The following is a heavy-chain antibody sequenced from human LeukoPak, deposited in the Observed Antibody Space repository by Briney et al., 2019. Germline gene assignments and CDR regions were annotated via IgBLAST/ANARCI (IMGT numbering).Heavy chain of an antibody. J-gene: IGHJ6*03. CDR1: GGTFSSYA. CDR3: ARVIKGLYCSSTSCYTDYYYMDV. CDR2: IIPIFGTA. D-gene: IGHD2-2*02. Sequence: SVKVSCKASGGTFSSYAISWVRQAPGQGLEWMGGIIPIFGTANYAQKFQGRVTITADESTSTAYMELSSLRSEDTAVYYCARVIKGLYCSSTSCYTDYYYMDVWGKGTTVTVSS. V-gene: IGHV1-69*13.